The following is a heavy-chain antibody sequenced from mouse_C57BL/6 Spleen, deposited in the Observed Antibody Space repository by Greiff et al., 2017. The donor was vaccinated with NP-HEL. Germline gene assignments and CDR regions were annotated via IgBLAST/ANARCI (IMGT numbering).Heavy chain of an antibody. Sequence: EVQGVESGGGLVQPGGSMKLSCVASGFTFSNYWMNWVRQSPEKGLEWVAQIRLKSDNYATHYAESVKGRFTISRDDSKSSVYLQMNNLRAEDTGMYYCVTTVVDWYFDVWGTRTTVTVSS. V-gene: IGHV6-3*01. CDR1: GFTFSNYW. J-gene: IGHJ1*03. D-gene: IGHD1-1*01. CDR3: VTTVVDWYFDV. CDR2: IRLKSDNYAT.